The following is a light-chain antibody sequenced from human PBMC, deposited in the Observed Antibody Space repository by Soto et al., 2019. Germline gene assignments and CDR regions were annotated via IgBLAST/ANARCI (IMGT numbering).Light chain of an antibody. J-gene: IGLJ2*01. Sequence: QSALTQPASVSGSPGQSSTISCTGTSSDVAGYNYVSWYQQHPVKAPKLMIYDVSNRPSGVSNRFSGSKSGNTASLTISGLQADDEADYYCSSYTSSSTLVIFGGGTKLTVL. V-gene: IGLV2-14*01. CDR3: SSYTSSSTLVI. CDR2: DVS. CDR1: SSDVAGYNY.